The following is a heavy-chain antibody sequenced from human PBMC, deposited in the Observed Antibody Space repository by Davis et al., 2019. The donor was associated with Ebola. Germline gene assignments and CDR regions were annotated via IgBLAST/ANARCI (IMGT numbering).Heavy chain of an antibody. J-gene: IGHJ6*04. V-gene: IGHV1-8*01. CDR2: MNPNSGNT. Sequence: ASVKVSCKASGYTFTGYDINWVRQATGQGLEWMGWMNPNSGNTGYAQKFQGRVTMTRNNSISTAYMKLSSLRSEDTAVYYCAREMATNLFYYGMDVWGKGTTVTVSS. CDR3: AREMATNLFYYGMDV. D-gene: IGHD5-24*01. CDR1: GYTFTGYD.